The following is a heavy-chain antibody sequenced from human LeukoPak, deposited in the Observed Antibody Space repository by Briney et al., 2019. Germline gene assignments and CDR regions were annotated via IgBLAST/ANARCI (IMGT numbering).Heavy chain of an antibody. CDR1: GGSISSYY. D-gene: IGHD4-17*01. V-gene: IGHV4-4*09. CDR2: IYTTGST. Sequence: PSETLSLTCTVSGGSISSYYWSWIRQPPGKGLEWIAYIYTTGSTNYNPSLRSRVTISVETYKNQFSLKLSSVTAADTAVYFCARLGQMTSGTHHFDKWGQGTLVTVSS. CDR3: ARLGQMTSGTHHFDK. J-gene: IGHJ4*02.